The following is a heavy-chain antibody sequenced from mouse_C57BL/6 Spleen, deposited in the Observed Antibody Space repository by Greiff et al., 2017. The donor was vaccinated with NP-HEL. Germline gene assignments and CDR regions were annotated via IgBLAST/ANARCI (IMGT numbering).Heavy chain of an antibody. Sequence: QVQLQQSGAELARPGASVKLSCKASGYTFTSYGISWVKQSTGQGLEWIGEIYPRSGNTYYNEKFKGKATLTADKSSSTAYMELRRLTSDDSAVYFCARGDLPGDYWGQGTSVTVSS. J-gene: IGHJ4*01. CDR3: ARGDLPGDY. CDR2: IYPRSGNT. CDR1: GYTFTSYG. V-gene: IGHV1-81*01. D-gene: IGHD2-1*01.